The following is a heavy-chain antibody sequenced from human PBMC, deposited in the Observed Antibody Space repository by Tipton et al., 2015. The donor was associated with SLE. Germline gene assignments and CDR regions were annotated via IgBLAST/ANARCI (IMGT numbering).Heavy chain of an antibody. CDR3: AKHGAGTYFQH. CDR2: IYSGGST. D-gene: IGHD6-13*01. CDR1: GFTFSSYA. V-gene: IGHV3-23*03. Sequence: SLRLSCGGFGFTFSSYAMSWVRQAPGKGLEWVSVIYSGGSTHYADSVKGRFTISRDNSKNTLYLQMNSLRAEDTAVYYCAKHGAGTYFQHWGQGTLVTVSS. J-gene: IGHJ1*01.